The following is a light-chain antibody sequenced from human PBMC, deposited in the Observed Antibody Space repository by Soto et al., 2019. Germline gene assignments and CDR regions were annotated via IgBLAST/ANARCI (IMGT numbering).Light chain of an antibody. CDR3: QQYGSSPPMFT. J-gene: IGKJ2*01. Sequence: ENVLTQSPGTLSLSPGERATLSCRASQSVTRSYLAWYQQKPGQAPRLLIYAASSRATGIPDRFSGSGSGTDFTLTISRLEPENSAVYYCQQYGSSPPMFTFGLGTKLEI. V-gene: IGKV3-20*01. CDR2: AAS. CDR1: QSVTRSY.